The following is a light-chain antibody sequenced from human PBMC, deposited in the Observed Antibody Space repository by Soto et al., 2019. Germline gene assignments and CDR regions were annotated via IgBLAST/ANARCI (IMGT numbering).Light chain of an antibody. CDR1: SSDVGGYNY. CDR3: SSYAGSNNVI. J-gene: IGLJ2*01. Sequence: QSVLTQPPSASGSPGQSVTISCTGTSSDVGGYNYVSWYQQHPGKAPKLLIYEVTTRPSGVPDRFSGFKSGNTASLTVSGLQAEDEADYYCSSYAGSNNVIFGGGTKLTVL. CDR2: EVT. V-gene: IGLV2-8*01.